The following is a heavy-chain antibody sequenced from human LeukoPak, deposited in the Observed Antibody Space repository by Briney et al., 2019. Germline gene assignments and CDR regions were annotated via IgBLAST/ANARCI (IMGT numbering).Heavy chain of an antibody. CDR2: IYYSGST. V-gene: IGHV4-59*08. Sequence: PSETLSLTCTVSGASISNYYWSWIRQPPGKGLEWIGYIYYSGSTSYNPSLKSRVTISVDTSKNQFSLKLSSVTAADTAVYYCAGNSASSYGNQPSWGQGTLVTVSS. D-gene: IGHD3-10*01. CDR1: GASISNYY. CDR3: AGNSASSYGNQPS. J-gene: IGHJ4*02.